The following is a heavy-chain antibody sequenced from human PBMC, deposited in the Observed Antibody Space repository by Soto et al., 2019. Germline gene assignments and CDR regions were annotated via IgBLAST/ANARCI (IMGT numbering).Heavy chain of an antibody. Sequence: GGSLRLSCAASGFTFSSYSMSWVRQAPGKGLEWVSAISGSGGASYYADSVKGRFTISRDNSKNTVYLQMNSLRAEDTTVYFCANAYCSSTSCRAEYLQHWGQGTLVTVSS. CDR2: ISGSGGAS. D-gene: IGHD2-2*01. CDR1: GFTFSSYS. CDR3: ANAYCSSTSCRAEYLQH. J-gene: IGHJ1*01. V-gene: IGHV3-23*01.